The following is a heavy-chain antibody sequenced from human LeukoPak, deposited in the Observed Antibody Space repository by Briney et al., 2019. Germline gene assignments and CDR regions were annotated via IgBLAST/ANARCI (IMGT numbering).Heavy chain of an antibody. CDR2: IRWNSGSI. D-gene: IGHD6-13*01. CDR1: GFTFDDYA. Sequence: PGGSLRLSCAAPGFTFDDYAMHWVRQAPGKGLEWVSGIRWNSGSIGYADSVKGRFTISRDNAKNSLYLLMNSLRAEDTAVYYCAREGRNGSSWTAHYWGQGTLVTVSS. J-gene: IGHJ4*02. V-gene: IGHV3-9*01. CDR3: AREGRNGSSWTAHY.